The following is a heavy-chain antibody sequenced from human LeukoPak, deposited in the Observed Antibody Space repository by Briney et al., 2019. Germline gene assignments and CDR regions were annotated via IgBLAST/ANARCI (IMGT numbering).Heavy chain of an antibody. V-gene: IGHV3-9*01. J-gene: IGHJ4*02. D-gene: IGHD6-13*01. CDR2: ISWNSGSI. CDR1: GFTFDDYT. Sequence: PGGSLRLSCAASGFTFDDYTMHWVRQAPGKGLEWVSGISWNSGSIGYADSVKGRFTISRDNAKNSLYLQMNSLRAEDTALYYCAKDTDGAAAGTTSGHWGQGTLVTVSS. CDR3: AKDTDGAAAGTTSGH.